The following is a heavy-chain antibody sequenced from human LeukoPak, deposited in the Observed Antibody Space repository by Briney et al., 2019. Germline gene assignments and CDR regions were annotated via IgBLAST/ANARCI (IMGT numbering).Heavy chain of an antibody. Sequence: GASVKVSCKASGYTFTSYAMHWVRQAPGQRLEWMRWINAGNGNTKYSQKFQGRVTITRDTSASTAYMELSSLRSEDTAVYYCAREAAWFGEYYFDYWGQGTLVTVSS. D-gene: IGHD3-10*01. CDR3: AREAAWFGEYYFDY. CDR2: INAGNGNT. J-gene: IGHJ4*02. CDR1: GYTFTSYA. V-gene: IGHV1-3*01.